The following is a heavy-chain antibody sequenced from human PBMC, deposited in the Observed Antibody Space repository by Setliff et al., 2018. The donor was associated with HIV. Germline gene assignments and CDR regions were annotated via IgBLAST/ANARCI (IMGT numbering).Heavy chain of an antibody. CDR2: MYYSGST. CDR1: DGSISSHY. CDR3: ARDQRLSY. V-gene: IGHV4-59*11. J-gene: IGHJ4*02. Sequence: SETLSLTCTVSDGSISSHYWSWVRQPPGKGLEWIGSMYYSGSTNYNPSLNRRVTISLDTSKNQFSLELNSVTAADTAVYYCARDQRLSYWGQGTLVTVSS.